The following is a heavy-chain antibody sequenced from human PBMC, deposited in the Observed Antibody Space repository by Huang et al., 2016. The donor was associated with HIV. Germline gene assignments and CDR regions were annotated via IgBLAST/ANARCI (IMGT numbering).Heavy chain of an antibody. CDR3: ARLPGSITMIRGVITDPY. CDR2: IYDSGST. V-gene: IGHV4-39*01. Sequence: QLQLQESGPGLVKPSETLSLTCTVSGGSIRSDNYYWGWIRQPPGKGLEWIGSIYDSGSTYYNPSLKSRVTITVDTSKNQFSLKMRSVTAADTAVYYCARLPGSITMIRGVITDPYWGQGTLVTDSS. J-gene: IGHJ4*02. D-gene: IGHD3-10*01. CDR1: GGSIRSDNYY.